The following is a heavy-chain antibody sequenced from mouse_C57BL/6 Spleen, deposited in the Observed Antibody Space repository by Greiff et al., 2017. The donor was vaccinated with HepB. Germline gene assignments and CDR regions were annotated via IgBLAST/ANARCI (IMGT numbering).Heavy chain of an antibody. Sequence: QVQLKESGAELARPGASVKLSCKASGYTFTSYGISWVKQRTGQGLEWIGEIYPRSGNTYYNEKFKGKATLTADKSSSTAYMEIRSLTSEDSAVYFCARRGGSSYFDYWGQGTTLTVSS. J-gene: IGHJ2*01. D-gene: IGHD1-1*01. V-gene: IGHV1-81*01. CDR3: ARRGGSSYFDY. CDR1: GYTFTSYG. CDR2: IYPRSGNT.